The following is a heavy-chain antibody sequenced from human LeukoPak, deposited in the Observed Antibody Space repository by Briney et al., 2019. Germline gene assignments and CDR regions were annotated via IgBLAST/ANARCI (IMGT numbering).Heavy chain of an antibody. Sequence: ASVKVSCKASGGTFSSYTISWVRQAPGQELEWMGRIIPILGIANYAQKFQGRVTITADKSTSTAYMELSSLRSEDTAVYYCASSAGTSCYDYWGQGTLVTVSS. CDR1: GGTFSSYT. D-gene: IGHD2-2*01. V-gene: IGHV1-69*02. CDR2: IIPILGIA. J-gene: IGHJ4*02. CDR3: ASSAGTSCYDY.